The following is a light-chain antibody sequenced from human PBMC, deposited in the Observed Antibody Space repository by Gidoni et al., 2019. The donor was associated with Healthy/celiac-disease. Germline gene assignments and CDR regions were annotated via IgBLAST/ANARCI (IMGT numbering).Light chain of an antibody. J-gene: IGKJ1*01. Sequence: EIVMTQSPATLSVSPGERATLSCRASQSVSSNLAWYQQKPGQAPRLLIYGASTRATGIPARFSGSGSGTEFTLTISSLQSEDLAVYYCQQYNNWPETFGQETKVEIK. CDR1: QSVSSN. CDR3: QQYNNWPET. CDR2: GAS. V-gene: IGKV3-15*01.